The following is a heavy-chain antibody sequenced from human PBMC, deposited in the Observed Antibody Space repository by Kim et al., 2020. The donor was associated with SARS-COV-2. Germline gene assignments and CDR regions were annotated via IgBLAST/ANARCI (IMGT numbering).Heavy chain of an antibody. CDR3: AREIRNAMATGRGYDYYYAMDV. Sequence: GGSLRLSCAASGFTFSSYWMSWVRQAPGKGLEWVANIRQDGREKYYVDSVKGRFTISRDNAKNSLYLQMNSLRAEDTAVYYCAREIRNAMATGRGYDYYYAMDVWGQGTTVTVSS. D-gene: IGHD5-18*01. CDR1: GFTFSSYW. CDR2: IRQDGREK. V-gene: IGHV3-7*01. J-gene: IGHJ6*02.